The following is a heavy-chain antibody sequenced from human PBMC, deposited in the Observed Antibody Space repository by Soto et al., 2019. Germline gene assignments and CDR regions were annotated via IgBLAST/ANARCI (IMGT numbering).Heavy chain of an antibody. CDR1: GESFIGYY. CDR3: ARTDIVTTNWFDP. CDR2: INHGGST. D-gene: IGHD5-12*01. V-gene: IGHV4-34*01. Sequence: QVHLQQWGAGLLKPSETLSLTCAVYGESFIGYYWTWIRQSPGKGLEWIGEINHGGSTNYNPSVKSRVTISTDTSKNQFSLKLTSVTAADTSVYYCARTDIVTTNWFDPWGQGTLVTVSS. J-gene: IGHJ5*02.